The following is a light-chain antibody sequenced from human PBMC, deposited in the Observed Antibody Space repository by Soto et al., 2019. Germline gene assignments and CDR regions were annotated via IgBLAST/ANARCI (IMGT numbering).Light chain of an antibody. V-gene: IGKV3-20*01. Sequence: EVVLTQSPGTVSLSPGERATLSCRASQTITSDYLAWYQQKPGQAPRLLIYAASNRATGIPARFSGTGSGTDFTLTNSRLEPEDFAVYYCQQYGSSISWTFGQGTKVEIK. CDR3: QQYGSSISWT. J-gene: IGKJ1*01. CDR2: AAS. CDR1: QTITSDY.